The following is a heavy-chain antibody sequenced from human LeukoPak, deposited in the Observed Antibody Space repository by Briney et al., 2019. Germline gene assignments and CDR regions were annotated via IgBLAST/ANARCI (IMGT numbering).Heavy chain of an antibody. CDR3: AREFIRREFDY. CDR2: INPNSGGT. D-gene: IGHD2-21*01. CDR1: GYTFTGYY. V-gene: IGHV1-2*02. Sequence: GASVKVSCKASGYTFTGYYMHWVRQAPGQGLEWMGCINPNSGGTKYAQQFQGRVTMTRDTSISTAYMELSRLRSDDTAVYYCAREFIRREFDYWGQGTLVTVSS. J-gene: IGHJ4*02.